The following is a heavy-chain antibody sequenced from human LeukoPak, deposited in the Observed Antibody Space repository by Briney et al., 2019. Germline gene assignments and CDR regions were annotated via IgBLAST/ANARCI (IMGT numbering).Heavy chain of an antibody. Sequence: GGALRLSCAASGFTFCSYSMNRVRQAPGKGLEWLSYISSTSSSMYYADSLKGRFTISRDNAKNSLYLQMDSLRAEDTAVYYCARVIGSYGDSAYWGQGTLVTVSS. V-gene: IGHV3-48*04. CDR3: ARVIGSYGDSAY. CDR1: GFTFCSYS. J-gene: IGHJ4*02. CDR2: ISSTSSSM. D-gene: IGHD3-16*01.